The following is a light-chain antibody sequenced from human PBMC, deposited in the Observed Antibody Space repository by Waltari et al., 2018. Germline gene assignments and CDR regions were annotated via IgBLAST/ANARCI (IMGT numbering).Light chain of an antibody. V-gene: IGLV2-8*01. CDR3: SSHAGSDVV. CDR1: SSDIGTSNY. Sequence: QSALTQPPSASGSPGQSVTISCTGTSSDIGTSNYVSWYQQHPGKAPKHMIYEVSKRPSGVPDRFSGSKSGDTASLTVSGLQAEDEADYYCSSHAGSDVVFGGGTKLTVL. CDR2: EVS. J-gene: IGLJ2*01.